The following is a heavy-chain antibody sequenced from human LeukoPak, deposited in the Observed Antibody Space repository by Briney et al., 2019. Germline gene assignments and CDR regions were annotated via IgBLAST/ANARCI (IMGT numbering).Heavy chain of an antibody. CDR1: GFTFSSYG. V-gene: IGHV3-33*01. CDR2: IGYDGSNK. J-gene: IGHJ4*02. D-gene: IGHD3-10*01. CDR3: ARDRGYGSGSYYIDY. Sequence: GRSLRLSCAASGFTFSSYGMHWVRQAPGKGLEWVAVIGYDGSNKYYADSVKGRFTISRDNSKNTLYLQMNSLRAEDTAVYYCARDRGYGSGSYYIDYWGQGTLVTVSS.